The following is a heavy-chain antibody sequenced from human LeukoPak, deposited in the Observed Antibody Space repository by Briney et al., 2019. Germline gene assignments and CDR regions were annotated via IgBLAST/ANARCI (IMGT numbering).Heavy chain of an antibody. CDR2: NNYSGTT. V-gene: IGHV4-39*01. CDR3: ARPKYRYGSAVEY. D-gene: IGHD5-18*01. CDR1: GGSISSSSYY. J-gene: IGHJ4*02. Sequence: PSETLSLTCTVSGGSISSSSYYWVWIRRPPGLGLEGIVTNNYSGTTYYNPSLKSRVTISVGTSKNQSSPKPSSVTAADTAVYYCARPKYRYGSAVEYWGQGSLVTVSS.